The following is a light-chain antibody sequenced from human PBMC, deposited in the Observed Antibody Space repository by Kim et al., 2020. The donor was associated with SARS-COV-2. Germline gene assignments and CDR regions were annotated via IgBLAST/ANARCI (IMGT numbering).Light chain of an antibody. CDR3: NSFTTSTTLV. J-gene: IGLJ2*01. V-gene: IGLV2-14*03. CDR1: SSDVGAYNY. Sequence: GQSSTISCTGTSSDVGAYNYVSWYQQHPGKAPKLMIYDVSNRPSGVSNRFSGSKSGNTASLTIAGLQAEDEADYYCNSFTTSTTLVFGGGTQLTVL. CDR2: DVS.